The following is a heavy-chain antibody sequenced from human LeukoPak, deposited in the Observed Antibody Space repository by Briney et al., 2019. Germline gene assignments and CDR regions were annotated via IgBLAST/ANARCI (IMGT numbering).Heavy chain of an antibody. V-gene: IGHV3-33*01. Sequence: GTSLRLSCVASGFSFGGYGMSWVRQAPGKGLEWVAVIWYNGKNKYYSDSVKGRFTISRDTSKNTLYLQRNSLRAEDTAVYYSARDLGGCTNGLCSYYFDYWGQGTLVTVSS. CDR3: ARDLGGCTNGLCSYYFDY. CDR2: IWYNGKNK. D-gene: IGHD2-8*01. J-gene: IGHJ4*02. CDR1: GFSFGGYG.